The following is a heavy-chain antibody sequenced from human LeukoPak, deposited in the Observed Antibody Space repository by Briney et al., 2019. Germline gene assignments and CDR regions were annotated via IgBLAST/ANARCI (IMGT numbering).Heavy chain of an antibody. Sequence: GGSLRLSCVASGFNFINYWMSWVRHAPGKGLEWVANMRQDGSEKYYVDSVKGRFTISRDNAKNSLYLQMNSLRAEDTAVYYCAKDPSYCGGDCYLDWGQGTLVTVAS. V-gene: IGHV3-7*05. CDR1: GFNFINYW. D-gene: IGHD2-21*02. J-gene: IGHJ4*02. CDR2: MRQDGSEK. CDR3: AKDPSYCGGDCYLD.